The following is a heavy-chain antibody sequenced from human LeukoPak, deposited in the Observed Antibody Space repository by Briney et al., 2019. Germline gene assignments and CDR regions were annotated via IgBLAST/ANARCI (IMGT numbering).Heavy chain of an antibody. CDR2: IIPIFGTA. J-gene: IGHJ4*02. D-gene: IGHD3-22*01. CDR1: GGTFSSYA. CDR3: ARLTYYYDSSGYYYFDY. Sequence: SVKVSCKASGGTFSSYAISWVRQAPGQGLEWMGGIIPIFGTANYAQRFQGRVTITTDESTSTAYMELSSLRSEDTAVYYCARLTYYYDSSGYYYFDYWGQGTLVTVSS. V-gene: IGHV1-69*05.